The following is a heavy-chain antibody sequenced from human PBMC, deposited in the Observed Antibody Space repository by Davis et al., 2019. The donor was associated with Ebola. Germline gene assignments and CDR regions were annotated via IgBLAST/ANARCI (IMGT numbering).Heavy chain of an antibody. V-gene: IGHV4-59*01. CDR1: GGSISSYY. Sequence: SETLSLTCTVSGGSISSYYWSWIRQPPGKGLEWIGYIYYSGSTNYNPSLKSRVTISVDTSKNQFSLKLSSVTAADTAVYYCAGGTIFGVVNPYYYYGMDVWGQGTTVTVSS. CDR2: IYYSGST. CDR3: AGGTIFGVVNPYYYYGMDV. J-gene: IGHJ6*02. D-gene: IGHD3-3*01.